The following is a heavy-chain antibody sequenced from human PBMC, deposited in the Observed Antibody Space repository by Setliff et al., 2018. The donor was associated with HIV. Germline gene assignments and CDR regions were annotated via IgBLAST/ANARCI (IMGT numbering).Heavy chain of an antibody. V-gene: IGHV4-34*01. D-gene: IGHD3-10*01. CDR2: INHRGTT. CDR1: GASFSGNC. CDR3: ARGVILLRAVVAQSVYCYMDV. Sequence: SETLSLTCGVSGASFSGNCWVWLRQSPGKGLEWIGQINHRGTTNSNASLQSRLAISMDVSKNQFSLRLNSVTAADTSKYFCARGVILLRAVVAQSVYCYMDVWGTGTTVTVSS. J-gene: IGHJ6*03.